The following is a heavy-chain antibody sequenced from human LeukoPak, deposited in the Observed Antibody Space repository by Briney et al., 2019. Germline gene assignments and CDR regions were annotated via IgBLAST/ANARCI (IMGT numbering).Heavy chain of an antibody. CDR1: GYTFTGYY. Sequence: ASVKVSCKASGYTFTGYYMHWVRQAPGQGLEWMGWINPNSGGTNYAQKFQGRVTMTRDTSISTAYMELSRLRSDDTAVYYCARCESSSGSLRYYYYGMDVWGQGTTVTVSS. CDR3: ARCESSSGSLRYYYYGMDV. J-gene: IGHJ6*02. V-gene: IGHV1-2*02. CDR2: INPNSGGT. D-gene: IGHD6-13*01.